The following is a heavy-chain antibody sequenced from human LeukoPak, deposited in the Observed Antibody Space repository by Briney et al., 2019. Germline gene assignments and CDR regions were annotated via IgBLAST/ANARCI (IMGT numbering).Heavy chain of an antibody. D-gene: IGHD1-14*01. CDR1: GYSFTSYW. CDR3: ARLSAYIWNHANYFDY. V-gene: IGHV5-51*01. CDR2: IYPGDSDI. Sequence: GESLKISCKGSGYSFTSYWIGWVRQMPGKGLAWMGIIYPGDSDIKYSPSFQGQVTLSADKSISTAYLQWSSLKASDTAMYYCARLSAYIWNHANYFDYWGQGTLVTVSS. J-gene: IGHJ4*02.